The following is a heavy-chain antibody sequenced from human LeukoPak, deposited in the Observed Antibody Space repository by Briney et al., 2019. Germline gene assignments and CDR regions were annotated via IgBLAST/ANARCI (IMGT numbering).Heavy chain of an antibody. J-gene: IGHJ4*02. V-gene: IGHV3-30-3*01. Sequence: GGSLRLSCAASGFTFSSYAMHWVRQAPGKGLEWVAVISYDGSNKYYADSVKGRFTISRDNAKNSLYLQMNSLRAEDTAVYYCARRPQPSMRGLAALPSFDYWGQGTLVTVSS. CDR1: GFTFSSYA. D-gene: IGHD6-6*01. CDR3: ARRPQPSMRGLAALPSFDY. CDR2: ISYDGSNK.